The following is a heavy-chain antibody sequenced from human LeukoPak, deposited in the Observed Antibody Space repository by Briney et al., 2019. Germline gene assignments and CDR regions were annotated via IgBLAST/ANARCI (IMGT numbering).Heavy chain of an antibody. CDR3: ARSSSSIHLWPFGY. D-gene: IGHD5-18*01. CDR2: INHSGST. J-gene: IGHJ4*02. Sequence: SETLSLTFAVYGGSFSGYYWSWIRQPPGKGLEWIGEINHSGSTNYNPSLNSRVTISVDTSKNQFYLKLSSVTAADTAVYYCARSSSSIHLWPFGYWGQGTLVTVSS. CDR1: GGSFSGYY. V-gene: IGHV4-34*01.